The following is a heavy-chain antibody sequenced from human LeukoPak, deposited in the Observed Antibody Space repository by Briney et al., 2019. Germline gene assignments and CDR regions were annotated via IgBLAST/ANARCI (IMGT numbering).Heavy chain of an antibody. D-gene: IGHD6-13*01. CDR1: GYTFTSYN. Sequence: GAAAKVSCKASGYTFTSYNINWGRQATGEGLEWRGWMNPNSGNTGYAQKFQGRLPMTRNTSISTAYMELSRLRSEDTAVYYCARRISSSTLYYYYYYMDVWGKGTTVTVSS. V-gene: IGHV1-8*01. CDR2: MNPNSGNT. J-gene: IGHJ6*03. CDR3: ARRISSSTLYYYYYYMDV.